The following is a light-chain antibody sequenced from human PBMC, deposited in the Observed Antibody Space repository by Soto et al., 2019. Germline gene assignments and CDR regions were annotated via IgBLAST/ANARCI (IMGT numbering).Light chain of an antibody. V-gene: IGKV3-15*01. CDR1: QSVSSS. CDR3: QQYIDWPPGT. Sequence: EIVVTQSPATLSVSPGERVTLSCRASQSVSSSLAWYQQRPGQAPRLLIYDTSTRAAGISARFSGSGSGTEFPLTISSLQSEDFAVYYCQQYIDWPPGTFGQGTKVEIK. J-gene: IGKJ1*01. CDR2: DTS.